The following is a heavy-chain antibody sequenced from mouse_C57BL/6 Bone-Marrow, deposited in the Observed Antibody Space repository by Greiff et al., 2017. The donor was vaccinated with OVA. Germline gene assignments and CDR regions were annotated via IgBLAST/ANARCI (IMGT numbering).Heavy chain of an antibody. D-gene: IGHD2-4*01. V-gene: IGHV1-47*01. CDR2: FHPYNDDT. J-gene: IGHJ3*01. CDR1: GYTFTTYP. Sequence: QVQLQQSGAELVKPGASVKMSCKASGYTFTTYPIEWMKQNHGKSLEWIGNFHPYNDDTKYNEKFKGKATLTVEKSSSTVYLEVSRLTSYDSAVYYCARPGDYDGDWFAYWGQGTLVTVSA. CDR3: ARPGDYDGDWFAY.